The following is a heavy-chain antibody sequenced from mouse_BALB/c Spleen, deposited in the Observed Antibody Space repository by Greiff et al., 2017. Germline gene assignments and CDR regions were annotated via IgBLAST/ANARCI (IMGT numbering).Heavy chain of an antibody. CDR1: GFTFSSYA. J-gene: IGHJ4*01. CDR2: ISSGGSYT. D-gene: IGHD1-1*01. Sequence: DVMLVESGGGLVKPGGSLKLSCAASGFTFSSYAMSWVRQSPEKRLEWVAEISSGGSYTYYPDTVTSRFTISRDNAKNTLYLEMSSLRSEDTAMYYCARITTVVGGYYAMDYWGQGTSVTVSS. V-gene: IGHV5-9-4*01. CDR3: ARITTVVGGYYAMDY.